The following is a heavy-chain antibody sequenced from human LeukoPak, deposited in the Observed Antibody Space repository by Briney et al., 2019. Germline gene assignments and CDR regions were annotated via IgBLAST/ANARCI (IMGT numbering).Heavy chain of an antibody. CDR1: GGSISSSSYY. CDR3: ASVRHDPLEYYYYIDV. J-gene: IGHJ6*03. CDR2: IYYSGST. D-gene: IGHD2/OR15-2a*01. V-gene: IGHV4-39*07. Sequence: SETLSLTCTVSGGSISSSSYYWGWIRQPPGKGLEWIGSIYYSGSTYYNPSLKSRATISVDTSKNQFSLRLASVTAADTAVYYCASVRHDPLEYYYYIDVWGKGTTVTVSS.